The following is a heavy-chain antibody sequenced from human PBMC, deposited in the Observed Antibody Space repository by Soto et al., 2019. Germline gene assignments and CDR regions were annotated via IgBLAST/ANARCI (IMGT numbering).Heavy chain of an antibody. D-gene: IGHD6-13*01. J-gene: IGHJ6*02. CDR3: ARARSSYYYYYGMDV. V-gene: IGHV3-21*01. Sequence: GGSLRLSCAASGFTFSSYSMNWVRQAPGKGLEWVSSISSSSSYIYYADSVKGRFTISRDNAKNSLYLQMNSLRAEDTAVYYCARARSSYYYYYGMDVWGQGTTVTVSS. CDR2: ISSSSSYI. CDR1: GFTFSSYS.